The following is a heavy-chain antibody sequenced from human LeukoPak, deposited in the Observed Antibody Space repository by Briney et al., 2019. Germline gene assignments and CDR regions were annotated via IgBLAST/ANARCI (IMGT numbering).Heavy chain of an antibody. Sequence: GGSLRLSCSATGFTLSTYYINWVRQAPGKGLEWVSHIGGSVNNIYYADSVKGRFTISRDNAKESVYLQMISLRDEDTAVYYCVRESGHYSDNSGFYPWGQGTLVTVSS. D-gene: IGHD3-22*01. J-gene: IGHJ5*02. V-gene: IGHV3-48*02. CDR3: VRESGHYSDNSGFYP. CDR2: IGGSVNNI. CDR1: GFTLSTYY.